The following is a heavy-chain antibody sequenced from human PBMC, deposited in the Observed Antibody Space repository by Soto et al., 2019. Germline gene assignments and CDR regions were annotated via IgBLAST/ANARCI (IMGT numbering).Heavy chain of an antibody. CDR2: INPSGRST. Sequence: QVQLVQSGAEVRRPGASVKVSCTASGHNFNAYYIHWVRQAPGQGLEWMGVINPSGRSTSYAQQFQGRVTMTRDASAVTAFLELTSLTPEDTAVYYCARDSREYERHHRFDPWGQGTLVTVSS. J-gene: IGHJ5*02. CDR1: GHNFNAYY. V-gene: IGHV1-46*02. D-gene: IGHD3-3*01. CDR3: ARDSREYERHHRFDP.